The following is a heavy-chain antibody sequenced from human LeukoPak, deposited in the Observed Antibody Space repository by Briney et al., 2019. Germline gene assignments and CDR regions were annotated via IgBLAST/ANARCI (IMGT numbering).Heavy chain of an antibody. D-gene: IGHD5-24*01. V-gene: IGHV1-2*02. CDR1: GYTFTGYY. CDR2: INPNSGGT. CDR3: ARDDGWLQSPLYYFDY. Sequence: ASVKVSCKASGYTFTGYYMHWVRQAPGQGLEWMGWINPNSGGTNYAQKFQGRVTMTRDTSISTPYMELSRLRSDDTAWYYCARDDGWLQSPLYYFDYWGQGTLVTVSS. J-gene: IGHJ4*02.